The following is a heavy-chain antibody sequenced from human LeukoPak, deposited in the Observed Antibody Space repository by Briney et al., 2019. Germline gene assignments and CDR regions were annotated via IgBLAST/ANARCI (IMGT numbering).Heavy chain of an antibody. V-gene: IGHV1-2*02. CDR3: ARVNGGIVVVDFDY. CDR2: INPNSGGT. D-gene: IGHD3-22*01. J-gene: IGHJ4*02. CDR1: GYTFTRYY. Sequence: ASVKVSCKASGYTFTRYYMHWVRQAPGQGLEWMGWINPNSGGTNYAQKFQGRVTMTRDTSISTAYMELSRLRSDDTAVYYCARVNGGIVVVDFDYWGQGTLVTVSS.